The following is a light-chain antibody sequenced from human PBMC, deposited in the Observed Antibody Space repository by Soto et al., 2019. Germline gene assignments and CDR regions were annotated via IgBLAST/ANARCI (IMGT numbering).Light chain of an antibody. Sequence: EIVMTQSPATLFVSPGERATLSCRASQSVSSNLAWYQQRLGQAPRLLIYGASTRATGVPARFSGGGSGTEFTLTISSLQSEDFAVYSCQQYNIWPYTFGQGTKLEIK. CDR1: QSVSSN. V-gene: IGKV3-15*01. CDR3: QQYNIWPYT. CDR2: GAS. J-gene: IGKJ2*01.